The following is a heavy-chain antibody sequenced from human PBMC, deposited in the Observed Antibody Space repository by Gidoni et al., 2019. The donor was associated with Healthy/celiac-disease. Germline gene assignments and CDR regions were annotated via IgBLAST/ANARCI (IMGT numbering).Heavy chain of an antibody. CDR1: GFTFSSYS. CDR2: ISSSSSYI. V-gene: IGHV3-21*01. D-gene: IGHD2-2*02. J-gene: IGHJ4*02. CDR3: AREAIHFDY. Sequence: EVQLVESGAGLVRPGGSLSPSCTASGFTFSSYSMNLVRQAPGKGLEWVSSISSSSSYIYYADSGKGRFTISRDNAKNSLYLQMNSLRAEDTAVYYCAREAIHFDYWGQGTLVTVSS.